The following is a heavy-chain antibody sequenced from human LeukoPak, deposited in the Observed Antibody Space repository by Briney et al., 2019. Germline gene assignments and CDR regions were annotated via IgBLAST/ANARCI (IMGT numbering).Heavy chain of an antibody. J-gene: IGHJ4*02. CDR3: AKGLRYNWNDDYYFDY. V-gene: IGHV3-30-3*01. Sequence: GGSLRLSCAASGFTFSSYAMHWVRQAPGKGLEWVAVISYDGSNKYYADSVKGRFTISRDNAKNSLYLQMNSLRPEDMALYYCAKGLRYNWNDDYYFDYWGQGTLVTVSS. CDR2: ISYDGSNK. CDR1: GFTFSSYA. D-gene: IGHD1-1*01.